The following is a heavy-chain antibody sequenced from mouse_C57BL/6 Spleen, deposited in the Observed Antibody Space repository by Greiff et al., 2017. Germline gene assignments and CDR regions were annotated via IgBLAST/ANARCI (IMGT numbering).Heavy chain of an antibody. CDR2: INPSSGYT. V-gene: IGHV1-4*01. D-gene: IGHD1-1*01. J-gene: IGHJ4*01. Sequence: VQVVESGAELARPGASVKMSCKASGYTFTSYTLHWVKQRPGPGLEWIGYINPSSGYTKYNQKFKDKATLTVDKSSSTAYMQLSSLTSEDSAVDYGARSYYGSSRYAMDYWGQGTSVTVAS. CDR1: GYTFTSYT. CDR3: ARSYYGSSRYAMDY.